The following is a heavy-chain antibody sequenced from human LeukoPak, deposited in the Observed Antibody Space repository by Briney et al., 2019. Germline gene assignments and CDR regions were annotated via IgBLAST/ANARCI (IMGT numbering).Heavy chain of an antibody. J-gene: IGHJ6*03. V-gene: IGHV3-20*04. D-gene: IGHD6-6*01. CDR1: GFTFDDYG. Sequence: AGGSLRLSCAAPGFTFDDYGMSWVRQAPGKGLEWVSGINYNGGSTAYADAVKGRFTISRDNAKNSLYLQMNSLRAEDTAVYYCASGQLGRYYYYYYMDVWGKGTTVTVSS. CDR2: INYNGGST. CDR3: ASGQLGRYYYYYYMDV.